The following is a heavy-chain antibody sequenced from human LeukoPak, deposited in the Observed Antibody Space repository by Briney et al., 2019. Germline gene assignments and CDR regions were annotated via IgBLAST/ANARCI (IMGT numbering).Heavy chain of an antibody. CDR3: AKESPTVTPLGY. V-gene: IGHV3-7*03. J-gene: IGHJ4*02. CDR2: IKVDGTEK. Sequence: GGSLRLSCAASGFTFSEHWMIWVRQAPGKGPEWVANIKVDGTEKYHVDSVKGRFTISRDNSKNTLYLQMNSLRAEDTAVYYCAKESPTVTPLGYWGQGTLVTVSS. CDR1: GFTFSEHW. D-gene: IGHD4-17*01.